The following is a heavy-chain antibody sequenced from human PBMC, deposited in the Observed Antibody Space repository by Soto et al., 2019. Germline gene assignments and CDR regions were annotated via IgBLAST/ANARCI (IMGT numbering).Heavy chain of an antibody. CDR3: ACCATHDGRSCFYGMDV. V-gene: IGHV4-30-4*01. CDR1: GGSISSGYYY. CDR2: INYSGST. Sequence: PSETLSLTCTVSGGSISSGYYYWSWIRQRPAKGLEWIGYINYSGSTYYNPSLKSRVIISVDTSKNQFSLKLNSVTAADTAVYSGACCATHDGRSCFYGMDVWGQGTTVTVSS. J-gene: IGHJ6*02. D-gene: IGHD2-15*01.